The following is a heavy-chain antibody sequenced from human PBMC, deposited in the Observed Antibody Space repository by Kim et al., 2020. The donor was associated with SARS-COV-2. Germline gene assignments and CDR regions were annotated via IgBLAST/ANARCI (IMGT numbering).Heavy chain of an antibody. CDR2: IDCGNGNT. J-gene: IGHJ4*02. D-gene: IGHD3-16*01. CDR3: LGGFYFGY. V-gene: IGHV1-3*01. Sequence: ASVKVSCKTSGHFFTKDSIHWVRQAPGQGLEWMGGIDCGNGNTIYSQKSQGRVTFTTDTPASTAYMDLSFLRSEDSAVYYCLGGFYFGYWGQGTLLTVSS. CDR1: GHFFTKDS.